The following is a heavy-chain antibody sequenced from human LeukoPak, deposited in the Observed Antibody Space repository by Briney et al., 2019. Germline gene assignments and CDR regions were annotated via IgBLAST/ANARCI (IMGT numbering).Heavy chain of an antibody. CDR3: ARRAGEYSHPYVY. CDR1: GFTVSSNS. J-gene: IGHJ4*02. Sequence: GGSLRLSCTVSGFTVSSNSWSWVRQAPGKGLEWVSFIYSGGNTHYSDSVKGRFTLSRDNSKNTLYLQMNSLRAEDTAIYYCARRAGEYSHPYVYWGQGTLVTVSS. CDR2: IYSGGNT. D-gene: IGHD3-10*02. V-gene: IGHV3-53*01.